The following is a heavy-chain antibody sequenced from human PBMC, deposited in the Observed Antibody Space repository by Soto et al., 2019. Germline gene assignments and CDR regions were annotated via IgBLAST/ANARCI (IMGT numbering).Heavy chain of an antibody. Sequence: SETLPLTCTVSVGSVSSYYWSWIRQPPGKGLEWIGYIHYSASARGSTNYNPSLKSRVTISVDTSKNQFSLTLRSVTAADTAVYYCATARYSTGQFEFWGQGTLVTVSS. CDR1: VGSVSSYY. CDR3: ATARYSTGQFEF. CDR2: IHYSASARGST. J-gene: IGHJ4*02. D-gene: IGHD6-19*01. V-gene: IGHV4-59*02.